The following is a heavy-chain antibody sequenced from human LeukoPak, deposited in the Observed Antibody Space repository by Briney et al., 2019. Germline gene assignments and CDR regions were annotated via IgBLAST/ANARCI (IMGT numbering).Heavy chain of an antibody. V-gene: IGHV1-18*01. CDR2: ISGYNGNT. Sequence: GASVKVSCKASGYTFTSYGISWVRQAPGKGLEWMGWISGYNGNTNYAQKLQGRVTMTTDTSTSTVYMELRSLRSEDTAVYYCARVGGSYYDSSGYYGYWGQGTLVTVSS. D-gene: IGHD3-22*01. CDR3: ARVGGSYYDSSGYYGY. J-gene: IGHJ4*02. CDR1: GYTFTSYG.